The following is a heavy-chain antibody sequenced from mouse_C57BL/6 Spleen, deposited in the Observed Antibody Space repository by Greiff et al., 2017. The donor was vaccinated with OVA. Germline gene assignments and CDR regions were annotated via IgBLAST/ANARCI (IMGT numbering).Heavy chain of an antibody. V-gene: IGHV1-82*01. J-gene: IGHJ2*01. CDR3: ATGDGSFDY. Sequence: QVQLKESGPELVKPGASVKISCKASGYAFSSSWMNWVKQRPGKGLEWIGRIYPGDGDTNYNGKFKGKATLTADKSSSTAYMQLSSLTSEDSAVYFCATGDGSFDYWGQGTTLSVSS. D-gene: IGHD2-3*01. CDR1: GYAFSSSW. CDR2: IYPGDGDT.